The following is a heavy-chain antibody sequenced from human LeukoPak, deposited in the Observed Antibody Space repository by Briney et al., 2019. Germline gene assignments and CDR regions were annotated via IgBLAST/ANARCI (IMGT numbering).Heavy chain of an antibody. V-gene: IGHV3-23*01. CDR2: ISGSGGST. Sequence: GRSLRLSCAASGFTFSSYAMSWVRQAPGEGLECVSAISGSGGSTYYADSVKGRFTISRDNSKNTLYLQMNSLRAEDTAVYYCAKGGGYSYVTPFDYCVQGTLVTVSS. CDR1: GFTFSSYA. D-gene: IGHD5-18*01. CDR3: AKGGGYSYVTPFDY. J-gene: IGHJ4*01.